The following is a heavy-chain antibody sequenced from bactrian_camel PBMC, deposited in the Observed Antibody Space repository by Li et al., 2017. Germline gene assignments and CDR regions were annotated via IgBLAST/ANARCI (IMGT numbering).Heavy chain of an antibody. Sequence: VQLVESGGGLVQPGGSLRLSCAASGFTFSSYAMSWVRQAPGKGLEWVSAIGSGGISTHYADSVKGRFTISRDNAKNTLYLLMNSLQPEDTAVYFCAAANPPYSVPFNYWARGPRSPSP. V-gene: IGHV3S31*01. CDR1: GFTFSSYA. CDR2: IGSGGIST. J-gene: IGHJ4*01. D-gene: IGHD2*01.